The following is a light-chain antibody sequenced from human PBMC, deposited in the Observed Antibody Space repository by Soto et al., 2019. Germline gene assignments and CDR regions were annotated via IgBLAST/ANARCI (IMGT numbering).Light chain of an antibody. V-gene: IGKV3-15*01. J-gene: IGKJ2*01. Sequence: EIVMTQSPATLSVSPGERATLSCRASQSVSSILAWYQQKPGQAPRLLIYGASTRATGIPARFSGSRSGTEFTLTISSLQSEDFEVYYCQQYNNWPYTFGQGTKLEIK. CDR1: QSVSSI. CDR2: GAS. CDR3: QQYNNWPYT.